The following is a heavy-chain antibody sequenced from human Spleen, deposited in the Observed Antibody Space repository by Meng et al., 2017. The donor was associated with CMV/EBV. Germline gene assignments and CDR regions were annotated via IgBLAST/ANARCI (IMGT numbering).Heavy chain of an antibody. CDR3: ARLLFSDTSGYYNDCYFDY. D-gene: IGHD3-3*01. Sequence: FTSYWIGWVRQMPGKGLEWMGIIYPSDSDTRYNSSLRGQVTISADRSISTAYLQWSSLKASDTAIYYCARLLFSDTSGYYNDCYFDYWGQGTLVTVSS. CDR1: FTSYW. J-gene: IGHJ4*02. V-gene: IGHV5-51*01. CDR2: IYPSDSDT.